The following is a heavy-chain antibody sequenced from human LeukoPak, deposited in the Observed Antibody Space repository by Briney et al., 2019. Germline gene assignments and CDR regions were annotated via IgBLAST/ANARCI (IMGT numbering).Heavy chain of an antibody. J-gene: IGHJ4*02. CDR3: ARTQYSSSSLGF. V-gene: IGHV3-74*01. D-gene: IGHD6-13*01. CDR1: RFTFSTYW. Sequence: GGSLRLSCAASRFTFSTYWMHWVRQAPGKGLVWVSRINSDGSSTNYADSVRGRFTISRDNAKNTLYLQVNGLGAEDTAVYYCARTQYSSSSLGFWGQGTLVTVSS. CDR2: INSDGSST.